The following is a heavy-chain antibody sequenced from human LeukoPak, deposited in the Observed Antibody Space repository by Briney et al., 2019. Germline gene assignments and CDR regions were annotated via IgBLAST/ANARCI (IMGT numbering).Heavy chain of an antibody. CDR1: GGSISNHY. CDR3: ARHDNYYNSSGSYDYYGVDV. Sequence: PSETLSLTCTVSGGSISNHYWNWIRRPPGKGPEWIGYIFYTGSTNYNPSLKSRVTISVDISKNQFSLKVSSVTAADTAVYYCARHDNYYNSSGSYDYYGVDVWGQGTTVTVSS. J-gene: IGHJ6*02. D-gene: IGHD3-22*01. CDR2: IFYTGST. V-gene: IGHV4-59*08.